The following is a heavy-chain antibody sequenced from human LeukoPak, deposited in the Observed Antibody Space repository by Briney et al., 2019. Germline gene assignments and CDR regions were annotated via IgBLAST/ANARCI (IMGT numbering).Heavy chain of an antibody. CDR3: ARIVVVPAAPARGYCYYMDV. V-gene: IGHV3-21*01. J-gene: IGHJ6*03. CDR1: GGSISSSS. D-gene: IGHD2-2*01. Sequence: ETLSLTCTVSGGSISSSSCYWGWIRQPPGKGLEWVSSISSSSSYIYYADSVRGRFTISRDNAKNSLYLQMNSLRAEDTAVYYCARIVVVPAAPARGYCYYMDVWGKGTTVTVSS. CDR2: ISSSSSYI.